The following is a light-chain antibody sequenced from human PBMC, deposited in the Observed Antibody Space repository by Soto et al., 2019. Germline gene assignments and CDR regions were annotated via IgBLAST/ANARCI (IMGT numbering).Light chain of an antibody. J-gene: IGLJ1*01. CDR2: DVT. Sequence: QSALTQPASVSGSPGQSITISCTGTSSDVGGYDLVSWYQQHPGKAPKLVISDVTKRPSGVSNRFSGSKSGNTASLTISGLQAEDEADYYCCSYAGSDTYVFGTGTKLTVL. CDR1: SSDVGGYDL. V-gene: IGLV2-23*02. CDR3: CSYAGSDTYV.